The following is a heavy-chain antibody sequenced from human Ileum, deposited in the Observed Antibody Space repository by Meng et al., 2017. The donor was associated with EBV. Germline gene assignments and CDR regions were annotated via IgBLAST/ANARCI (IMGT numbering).Heavy chain of an antibody. CDR1: GGSIISSNW. V-gene: IGHV4-4*02. CDR3: ARLDSSGYYFGGWFDP. J-gene: IGHJ5*02. Sequence: QGRLEEAGPRLAKPSGTVARTCAVSGGSIISSNWWSWVRQSPGTGLEWIGEIYHHGTTNYNPSLKSRVTISVDTSKNKFFLNLTSLTAADTAVYYCARLDSSGYYFGGWFDPWGQGILVTVSS. D-gene: IGHD3-22*01. CDR2: IYHHGTT.